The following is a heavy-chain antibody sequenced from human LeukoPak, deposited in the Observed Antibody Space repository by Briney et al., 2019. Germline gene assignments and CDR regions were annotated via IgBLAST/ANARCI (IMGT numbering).Heavy chain of an antibody. CDR1: GFTFSDYY. J-gene: IGHJ4*02. CDR2: ISSSGSTI. V-gene: IGHV3-11*01. Sequence: GGSLRLSCAASGFTFSDYYMSWIRQAPGKGLEWVSYISSSGSTIYYADSVKGRFTISRGNAKNSLYLQMNSLRAEDTAVYYCTTVAHYDSSGYTKPDYWGQGTLVTVSS. D-gene: IGHD3-22*01. CDR3: TTVAHYDSSGYTKPDY.